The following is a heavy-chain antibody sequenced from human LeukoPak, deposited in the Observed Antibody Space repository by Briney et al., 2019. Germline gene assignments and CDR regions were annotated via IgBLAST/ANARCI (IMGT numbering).Heavy chain of an antibody. CDR2: ISSSSSYI. V-gene: IGHV3-21*01. CDR1: GFTFSSYS. D-gene: IGHD3-9*01. CDR3: ARLTGVRAYYYMDV. Sequence: GGSLRLSCAASGFTFSSYSMNWVRQAPGKGLEWVSSISSSSSYIYYADSVKGRFTIPRDNAENSLYLQMNSLRAEDTAVYYCARLTGVRAYYYMDVWGKGTTVTVSS. J-gene: IGHJ6*03.